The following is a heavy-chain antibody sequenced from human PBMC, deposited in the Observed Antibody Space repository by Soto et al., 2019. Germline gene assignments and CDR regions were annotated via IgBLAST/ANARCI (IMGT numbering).Heavy chain of an antibody. CDR1: GFTFSSYG. D-gene: IGHD2-2*01. CDR2: ISYDGSNK. J-gene: IGHJ4*02. Sequence: GGSLRLSCAASGFTFSSYGMHWVRQAPGKGLEWVAVISYDGSNKYYADSVKGRFTISRDNSKNTLYLQMNSLRAEDTAVYYCAKDGRYCSSTSCNFDYWGQGTLVTVSS. CDR3: AKDGRYCSSTSCNFDY. V-gene: IGHV3-30*18.